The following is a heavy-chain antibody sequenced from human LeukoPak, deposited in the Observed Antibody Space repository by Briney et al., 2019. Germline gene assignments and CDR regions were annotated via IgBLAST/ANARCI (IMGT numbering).Heavy chain of an antibody. CDR1: GGTFSSYA. D-gene: IGHD3-22*01. J-gene: IGHJ1*01. V-gene: IGHV1-69*13. Sequence: ASVKVSCKASGGTFSSYAISWVRQAPGQGLEWMGGIIPIFGTANYAQKFQGRVTITADESTSTAYMELSSLRSEDTAVYYCARGYYYDSSGYRAEYFQHWGQGTLVTVSS. CDR2: IIPIFGTA. CDR3: ARGYYYDSSGYRAEYFQH.